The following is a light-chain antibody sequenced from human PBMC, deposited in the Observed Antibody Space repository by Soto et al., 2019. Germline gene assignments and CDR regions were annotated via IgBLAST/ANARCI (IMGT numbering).Light chain of an antibody. V-gene: IGLV2-14*01. Sequence: QSVLTQPASVSGSPGQSITISCTGTSSDVGGYNYVSWYQQLPGKAPKLMIYEVSNRPSGVSIRFSGSKSGNTASLTISGLRAEDEADYYCNSYTTTSTPYGFGTGTKVTV. J-gene: IGLJ1*01. CDR1: SSDVGGYNY. CDR2: EVS. CDR3: NSYTTTSTPYG.